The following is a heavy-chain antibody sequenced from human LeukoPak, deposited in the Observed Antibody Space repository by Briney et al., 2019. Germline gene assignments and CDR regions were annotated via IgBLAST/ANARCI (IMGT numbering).Heavy chain of an antibody. CDR1: GGTFSSYA. CDR3: ARDRGSGWQLDY. D-gene: IGHD6-19*01. V-gene: IGHV1-69*13. J-gene: IGHJ4*02. Sequence: ASVKVSCKASGGTFSSYAISWVRQAPGQGLEWMGGIIPIFGTANYAQKFQGRVTITADESTSTAYMELSSLRSEDTAVYYCARDRGSGWQLDYWGQGTLVTVSS. CDR2: IIPIFGTA.